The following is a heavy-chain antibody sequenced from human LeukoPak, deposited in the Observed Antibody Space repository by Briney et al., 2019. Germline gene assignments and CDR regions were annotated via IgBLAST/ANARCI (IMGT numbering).Heavy chain of an antibody. CDR3: ARSGGLTYYDTNDAFDI. CDR1: GFTFSSYA. D-gene: IGHD3-22*01. V-gene: IGHV3-74*01. J-gene: IGHJ3*02. CDR2: IKSDGSST. Sequence: GGSLRLSCAASGFTFSSYAMSWVRQAPGEGLVWVSRIKSDGSSTNYADSVKGRFTISRDNAKNSLYLQMNSLRAEDTAVYYCARSGGLTYYDTNDAFDIWGQGTMVTVSS.